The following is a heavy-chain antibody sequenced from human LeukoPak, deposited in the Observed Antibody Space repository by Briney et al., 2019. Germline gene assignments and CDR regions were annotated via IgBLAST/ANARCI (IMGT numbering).Heavy chain of an antibody. V-gene: IGHV3-7*01. D-gene: IGHD6-13*01. CDR2: IKQDGSEK. CDR1: GFTFSSYW. J-gene: IGHJ4*02. Sequence: PGGSLRLSCAASGFTFSSYWMSWVRQAPGKGLEWVANIKQDGSEKYYVDSVKGRFTISRDNAKNSLYLQMNSLRAEDTAVYYCARDGGEQLVTYYFDYWGQGTLVTVSS. CDR3: ARDGGEQLVTYYFDY.